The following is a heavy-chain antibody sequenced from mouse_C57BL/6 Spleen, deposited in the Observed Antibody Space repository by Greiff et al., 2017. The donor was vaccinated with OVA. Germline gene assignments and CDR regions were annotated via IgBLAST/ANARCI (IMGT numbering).Heavy chain of an antibody. J-gene: IGHJ2*01. Sequence: EVMLVESGGGLVKPGGSLKLSCAASGFTFSDYGMHWVRQAPEKGLEWVAYISSGSSTIYYADTVKGRVTISRDNAKNTLFLQMTSLRSEDTAMYYCARLGGSTPYYFDYWGQGTTLTVSS. CDR1: GFTFSDYG. CDR3: ARLGGSTPYYFDY. V-gene: IGHV5-17*01. D-gene: IGHD1-1*01. CDR2: ISSGSSTI.